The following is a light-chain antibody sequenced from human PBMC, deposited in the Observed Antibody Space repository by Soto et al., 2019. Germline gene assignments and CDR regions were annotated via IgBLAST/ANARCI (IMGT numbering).Light chain of an antibody. J-gene: IGLJ1*01. CDR2: DVS. CDR1: SSDVGGYNY. Sequence: QSVLTQPRSVSGSPGQSVTISCTGASSDVGGYNYVSWYQQYPGKAPKLIVYDVSRRPSAVPDRFSGSKSANTASLTISGLQADDEADYYCSSYAGTYTYVFGTGTKLTVL. CDR3: SSYAGTYTYV. V-gene: IGLV2-11*01.